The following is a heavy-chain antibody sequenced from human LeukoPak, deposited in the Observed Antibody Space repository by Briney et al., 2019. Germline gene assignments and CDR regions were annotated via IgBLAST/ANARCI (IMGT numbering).Heavy chain of an antibody. J-gene: IGHJ6*03. CDR2: ISGSGGST. V-gene: IGHV3-23*01. Sequence: PGGSLRLSCAASGFTFSSYAMSWVRQAPGKGLEWVSAISGSGGSTYYADSVKGRFTISRDNSKNTLYLQMNSLRAEDTAVYYCAKGIYDILTGYYDYYYYYMDVWGKGTTVTVSS. CDR3: AKGIYDILTGYYDYYYYYMDV. D-gene: IGHD3-9*01. CDR1: GFTFSSYA.